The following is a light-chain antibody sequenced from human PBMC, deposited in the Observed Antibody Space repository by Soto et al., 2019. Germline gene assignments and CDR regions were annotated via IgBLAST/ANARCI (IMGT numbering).Light chain of an antibody. CDR2: EVA. Sequence: QSALTQPASVSGSPGQSITISCTGTSTDPATYDLVSWYQQHPGKAPQLIIYEVAKRPSGVSARFSGSQSGDTDSLTISGLQAADEAYYYCCSRLFGGGTKVTVL. J-gene: IGLJ2*01. V-gene: IGLV2-23*02. CDR1: STDPATYDL. CDR3: CSRL.